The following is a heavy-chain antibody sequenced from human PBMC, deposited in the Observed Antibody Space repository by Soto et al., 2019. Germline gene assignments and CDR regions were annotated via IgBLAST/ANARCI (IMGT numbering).Heavy chain of an antibody. J-gene: IGHJ5*02. V-gene: IGHV4-31*03. CDR2: IYYGGST. D-gene: IGHD1-7*01. CDR1: GGSISSGGYY. Sequence: PSETLSLTCTVSGGSISSGGYYWSWIRQHPGKGLEWIGYIYYGGSTYYNPSLKSRVTISVDTSKNQFSLKLSSVTAADTAVYYCARTGTTPPWFDPWGQGTLVTVS. CDR3: ARTGTTPPWFDP.